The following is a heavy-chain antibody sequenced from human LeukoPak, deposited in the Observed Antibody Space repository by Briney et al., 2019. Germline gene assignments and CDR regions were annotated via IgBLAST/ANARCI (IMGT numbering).Heavy chain of an antibody. CDR2: VSHTGST. CDR3: ARHPGGSNSGWGAFDI. CDR1: GGSFSGYY. V-gene: IGHV4-34*01. J-gene: IGHJ3*02. Sequence: SETLSLTCAVYGGSFSGYYWSWIRQPPGKGLEWIGRVSHTGSTDYNPSLRSRVIVSVDTSKDQFSLKLSSVTAADTAVYYCARHPGGSNSGWGAFDIWGQGTMVTVSS. D-gene: IGHD5-18*01.